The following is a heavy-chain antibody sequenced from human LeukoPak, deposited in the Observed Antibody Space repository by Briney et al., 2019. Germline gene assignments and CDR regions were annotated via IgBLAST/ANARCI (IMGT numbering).Heavy chain of an antibody. CDR3: AREGGYSYGPYYYYYMDV. D-gene: IGHD5-18*01. V-gene: IGHV3-30*04. CDR1: GFTFSSYA. Sequence: GGSLRLSCAASGFTFSSYAMHWVRQAPGKGLEWVAVISYDGSNKYYADSVKGRFTISRDNSKNTLYLQMNSLRAEDRAVYYCAREGGYSYGPYYYYYMDVWGKGTTVTVSS. J-gene: IGHJ6*03. CDR2: ISYDGSNK.